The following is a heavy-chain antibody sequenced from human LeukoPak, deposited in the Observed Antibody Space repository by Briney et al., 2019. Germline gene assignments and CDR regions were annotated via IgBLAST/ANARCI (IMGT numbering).Heavy chain of an antibody. CDR1: GDSDSSNSAA. D-gene: IGHD5-12*01. CDR2: TYYRSKWYN. CDR3: ASGYEPYDAFDI. J-gene: IGHJ3*02. Sequence: SHTVSLICTISGDSDSSNSAAWNWISQSPSRVLEWLGRTYYRSKWYNDYAVSVKSRITINPDTSKNQFSLQLNSVTPEDTAVYYCASGYEPYDAFDIWGQGTMVTVSS. V-gene: IGHV6-1*01.